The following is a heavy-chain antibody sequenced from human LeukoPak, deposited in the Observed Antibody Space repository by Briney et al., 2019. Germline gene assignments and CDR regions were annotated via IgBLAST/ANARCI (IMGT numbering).Heavy chain of an antibody. CDR1: GGTFNNYA. CDR2: INPNSGGT. D-gene: IGHD6-19*01. CDR3: ARDRDGWYTFDY. J-gene: IGHJ4*02. V-gene: IGHV1-2*02. Sequence: ASVNVSCKASGGTFNNYAISWVRQAPGQGLEWMGWINPNSGGTNYAQKFQGRVTMTRDTSISTAYMELSRLRSDDTAVYYCARDRDGWYTFDYSGQGTLVTVSS.